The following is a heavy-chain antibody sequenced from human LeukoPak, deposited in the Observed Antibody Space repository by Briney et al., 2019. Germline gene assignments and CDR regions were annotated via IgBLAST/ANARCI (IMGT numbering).Heavy chain of an antibody. J-gene: IGHJ3*02. D-gene: IGHD1-26*01. CDR1: GNSFASSW. CDR2: IYPGDSDS. CDR3: ARVRSGDYSEDAFDI. V-gene: IGHV5-51*01. Sequence: GESLQISCKASGNSFASSWIGWVRQMPGKGRDWMGIIYPGDSDSRYSASFQGQVTISADKSIRTAYLQWSSLKASDTAMYYCARVRSGDYSEDAFDIWGQGTMVTVSS.